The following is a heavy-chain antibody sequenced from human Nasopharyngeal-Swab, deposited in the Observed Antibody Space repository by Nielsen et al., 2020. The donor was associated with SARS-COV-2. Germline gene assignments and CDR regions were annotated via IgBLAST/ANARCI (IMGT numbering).Heavy chain of an antibody. J-gene: IGHJ5*02. CDR1: GFIFSGYG. D-gene: IGHD6-19*01. Sequence: GGSLRLSCAASGFIFSGYGMNWVRQAPGKGLEWLSYISTSGATIHYADSVRGRFTISRDNAKKSLYLQMNSLRAEDTAVYYCARASRGWSWGQGTLVTVSS. CDR2: ISTSGATI. CDR3: ARASRGWS. V-gene: IGHV3-48*04.